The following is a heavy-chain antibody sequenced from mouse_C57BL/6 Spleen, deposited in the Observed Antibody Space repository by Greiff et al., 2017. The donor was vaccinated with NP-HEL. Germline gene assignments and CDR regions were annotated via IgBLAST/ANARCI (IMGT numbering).Heavy chain of an antibody. J-gene: IGHJ2*01. D-gene: IGHD1-1*01. Sequence: VQLKQSGPELVKPGASVKIPCKASGYTFTDYNMDWVKQSHGKSLEWIGDINPNNGGTIYNQKFKGKATLTVDKSSSTAYMELRSLTSEDTAVYYCARGVRAYYYGSSFDYWGQGTTLTVSS. V-gene: IGHV1-18*01. CDR2: INPNNGGT. CDR3: ARGVRAYYYGSSFDY. CDR1: GYTFTDYN.